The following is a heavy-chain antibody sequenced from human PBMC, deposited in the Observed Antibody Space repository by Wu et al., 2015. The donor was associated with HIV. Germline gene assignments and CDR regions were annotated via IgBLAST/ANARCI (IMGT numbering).Heavy chain of an antibody. CDR2: INHSGST. J-gene: IGHJ3*02. Sequence: QVQLQQWGAGLLKPSETLSLTCAVYGGSFSGYYWSWIRQPPGKGLEWIGEINHSGSTNYNPSLKSRVTISVDTSKNQFSLKLSSVTAADTAVYYCASGWARDIWGQGTMVTVSS. D-gene: IGHD1-26*01. CDR1: GGSFSGYY. CDR3: ASGWARDI. V-gene: IGHV4-34*01.